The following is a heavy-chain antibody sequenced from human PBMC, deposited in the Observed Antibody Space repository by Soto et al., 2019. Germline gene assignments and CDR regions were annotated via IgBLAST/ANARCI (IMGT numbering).Heavy chain of an antibody. Sequence: QVQLQESGPGLVKPSETLSLTCTVSGGSISSYYWSWIRQPPGEGLEWIGYIYYSGSTNYNPFLRRPTTIPVDTSKTQSPLKFSSVPAAHTAVYYATRNHDILTGYSSPHLDYRGQGTLVTVSS. V-gene: IGHV4-59*01. D-gene: IGHD3-9*01. CDR2: IYYSGST. CDR3: TRNHDILTGYSSPHLDY. J-gene: IGHJ4*02. CDR1: GGSISSYY.